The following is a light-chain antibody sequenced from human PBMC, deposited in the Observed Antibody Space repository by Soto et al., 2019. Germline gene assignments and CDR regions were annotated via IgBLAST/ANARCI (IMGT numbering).Light chain of an antibody. CDR2: AAS. V-gene: IGKV1-39*01. J-gene: IGKJ1*01. CDR1: QSISSY. CDR3: QQSYSTPQT. Sequence: DIQMTQSPSSLSASVGDRVTITCRASQSISSYLNWYQQKPGKAPKLLIYAASSLQSGVPSRFSGSGSGTDFTLTIRSLQPEAFATYYCQQSYSTPQTFGQGTKVDIK.